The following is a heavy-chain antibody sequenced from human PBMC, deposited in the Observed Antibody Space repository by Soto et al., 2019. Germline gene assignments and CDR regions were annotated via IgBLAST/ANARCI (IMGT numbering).Heavy chain of an antibody. CDR1: GFTFSDYY. CDR3: ARDPSSSWFSYFQH. V-gene: IGHV3-11*05. Sequence: QVQLVESGGSLVKPGGSLRLSCAASGFTFSDYYMTWIRQAPGKGLEWVSDISSSSSHTNYADSVKGRFIISRDNAKNSLYLQMNSLRAEDTAVYYCARDPSSSWFSYFQHWGQGTLVTVSS. D-gene: IGHD6-13*01. J-gene: IGHJ1*01. CDR2: ISSSSSHT.